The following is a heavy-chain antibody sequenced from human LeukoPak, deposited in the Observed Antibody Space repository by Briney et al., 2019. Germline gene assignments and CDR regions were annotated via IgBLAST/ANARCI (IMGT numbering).Heavy chain of an antibody. D-gene: IGHD3-22*01. CDR1: GGSICRYN. Sequence: SETLSLTCTVSGGSICRYNWSWVRQTPGKGLEWVGYIYDSGSTNYNPYLKRRVTISVETSKKKFSLKLSSVTAADTAVYYCACLTTADAFDIWGQGTMVTVSS. CDR2: IYDSGST. V-gene: IGHV4-59*01. J-gene: IGHJ3*02. CDR3: ACLTTADAFDI.